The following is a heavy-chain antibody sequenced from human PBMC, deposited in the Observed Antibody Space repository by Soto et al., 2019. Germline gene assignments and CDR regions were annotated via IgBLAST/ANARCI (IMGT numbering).Heavy chain of an antibody. CDR1: GGTLSSYA. Sequence: PSVKVSCKDSGGTLSSYAMSWVRQAHGQGLEWMGGIIPIFGSANYAQIFQGRVTITADESTSTAYMELSSLRSEDTAVYYCARDSQVDGSGYVWGQGTTVTVSS. CDR3: ARDSQVDGSGYV. CDR2: IIPIFGSA. J-gene: IGHJ6*02. D-gene: IGHD3-10*01. V-gene: IGHV1-69*13.